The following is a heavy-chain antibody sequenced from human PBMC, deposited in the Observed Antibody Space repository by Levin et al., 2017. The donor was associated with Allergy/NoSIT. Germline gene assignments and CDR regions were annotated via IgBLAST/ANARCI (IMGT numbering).Heavy chain of an antibody. J-gene: IGHJ4*02. V-gene: IGHV3-23*01. Sequence: LSLTCAASGFTLSSYAMSWVRRAPGKGLEWVSCITTSGGSTYYADSVKGRFTISRDNSKNTLYLQMNSLRVEDTALYYCAKGRWGLGYWGQGTLVTVSS. CDR3: AKGRWGLGY. D-gene: IGHD7-27*01. CDR2: ITTSGGST. CDR1: GFTLSSYA.